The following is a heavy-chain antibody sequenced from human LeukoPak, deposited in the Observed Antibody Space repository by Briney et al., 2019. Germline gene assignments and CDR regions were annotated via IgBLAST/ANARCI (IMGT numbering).Heavy chain of an antibody. CDR1: GYTFTSYD. J-gene: IGHJ6*03. CDR3: ARVVSRSSSWSIYYYYYMDV. Sequence: ASVKVSCKASGYTFTSYDINWVRQVTGQGLEWMGWMNPNSGNTGYAQKFQGRVTMTRNTSISTAYMELSSLRSEDTAVYYCARVVSRSSSWSIYYYYYMDVWGKGTTVTVSS. D-gene: IGHD6-13*01. V-gene: IGHV1-8*01. CDR2: MNPNSGNT.